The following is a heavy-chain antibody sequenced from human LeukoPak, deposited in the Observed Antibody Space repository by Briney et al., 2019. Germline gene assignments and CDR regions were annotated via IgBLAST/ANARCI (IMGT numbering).Heavy chain of an antibody. CDR2: INPNSGGT. V-gene: IGHV1-2*02. CDR3: AREVGANQGESDY. J-gene: IGHJ4*02. D-gene: IGHD1-26*01. CDR1: GYTFTGYY. Sequence: ASVKVSCKASGYTFTGYYMHWVRQAPGQGLEWMGWINPNSGGTNYAQKFQGRVTMTRDTSISTAYMELSRLGSDDTAVYYCAREVGANQGESDYWGQGTLVTVSS.